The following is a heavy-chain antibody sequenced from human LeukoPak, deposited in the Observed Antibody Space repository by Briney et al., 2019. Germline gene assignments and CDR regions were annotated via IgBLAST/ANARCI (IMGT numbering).Heavy chain of an antibody. Sequence: SETLSLTCTVSGYSISSGYYWGWIRQPPGKGLEWIGSIYHSGSTYYNPSLKSRVTISVDTSKNQFSLKLSSVTAADTAVYYCARHPYDYVWGSYRYPGLNDYWGQGTLVTVSS. CDR2: IYHSGST. J-gene: IGHJ4*02. D-gene: IGHD3-16*02. CDR1: GYSISSGYY. V-gene: IGHV4-38-2*02. CDR3: ARHPYDYVWGSYRYPGLNDY.